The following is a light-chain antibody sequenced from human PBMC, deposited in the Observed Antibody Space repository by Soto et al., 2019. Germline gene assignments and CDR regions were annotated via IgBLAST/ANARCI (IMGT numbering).Light chain of an antibody. V-gene: IGKV3-11*01. CDR2: DAS. J-gene: IGKJ5*01. CDR1: LSVSVY. CDR3: HQRQYWPPIT. Sequence: VVLTQSTATLSLSPGERATLSFSTSLSVSVYLDWYQQKPGQAPRLLISDASNRATGIPARFSGSGSGTDFTLTISSLEPEDFAVYYCHQRQYWPPITFGQGTLLEIK.